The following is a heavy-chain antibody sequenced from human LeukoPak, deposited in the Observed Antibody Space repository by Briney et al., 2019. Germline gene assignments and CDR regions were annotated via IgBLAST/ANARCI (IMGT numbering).Heavy chain of an antibody. Sequence: GASLRLSCAASGFTFSSYAMSWVRQAPGKGLEWVSAISGSGGSTYYADSVKGRFTIPRDNSKNTLYLQMNSLRAEDTAVYYCAKDGKQVVQKHWGQGTLVTVSS. CDR2: ISGSGGST. CDR1: GFTFSSYA. V-gene: IGHV3-23*01. J-gene: IGHJ1*01. CDR3: AKDGKQVVQKH. D-gene: IGHD6-13*01.